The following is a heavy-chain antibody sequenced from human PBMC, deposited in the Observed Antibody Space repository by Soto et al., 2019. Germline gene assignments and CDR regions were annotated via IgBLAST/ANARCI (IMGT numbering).Heavy chain of an antibody. Sequence: PGESLKISCKGSGYSFSSHWIGWVRQMPGKGLEWMGIIYPGDSDTRYSPSFQGQVTISADKSTSTAYLHWSSLKASDTAMYYCASSPRGYCSSTSCRELGNYYGMDVWGQGTTVTVSS. J-gene: IGHJ6*02. CDR2: IYPGDSDT. D-gene: IGHD2-2*01. V-gene: IGHV5-51*01. CDR3: ASSPRGYCSSTSCRELGNYYGMDV. CDR1: GYSFSSHW.